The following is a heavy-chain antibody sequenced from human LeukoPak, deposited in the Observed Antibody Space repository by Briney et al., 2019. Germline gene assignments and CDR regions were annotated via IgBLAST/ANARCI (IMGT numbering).Heavy chain of an antibody. V-gene: IGHV3-48*01. J-gene: IGHJ4*02. CDR3: AKEGQWLPYFDY. Sequence: QPGGSLRPSCAASGFTFSSYSMNWVRQAPGKGLGWVSYISSSSSTIYYADSVKGRFTISRDNSKNTLYLQMNSLRAEDTAVYYCAKEGQWLPYFDYWGQGTLVTVSS. CDR1: GFTFSSYS. CDR2: ISSSSSTI. D-gene: IGHD6-19*01.